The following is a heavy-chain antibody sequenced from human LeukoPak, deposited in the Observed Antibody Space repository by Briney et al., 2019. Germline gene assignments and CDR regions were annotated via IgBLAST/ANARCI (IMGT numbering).Heavy chain of an antibody. Sequence: GGSLRLSCAASGFTFSSYAMSWVRQAPGKGLEWVSAISGSGGSTYYADSVKGRFTISRDNSKNTLYLQMNSLRAEDTAVYYCAKVSVAGSVVDYFDYWGQGTLVTVSS. CDR2: ISGSGGST. CDR1: GFTFSSYA. CDR3: AKVSVAGSVVDYFDY. D-gene: IGHD6-19*01. J-gene: IGHJ4*02. V-gene: IGHV3-23*01.